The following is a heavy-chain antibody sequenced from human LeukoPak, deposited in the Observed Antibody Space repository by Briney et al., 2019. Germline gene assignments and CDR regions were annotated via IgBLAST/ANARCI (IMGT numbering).Heavy chain of an antibody. CDR2: ISGSGGST. J-gene: IGHJ4*02. Sequence: PGGSLRLSCAASGFTFSSYAMSWVRQAPGKGLEWVSAISGSGGSTYYADSVKGRFTISRDNSKNTLYLQMNSLRAEDTAVYYCAKGGGSGSYYVGFLAYWGQGTLVTVSS. CDR3: AKGGGSGSYYVGFLAY. V-gene: IGHV3-23*01. CDR1: GFTFSSYA. D-gene: IGHD3-10*01.